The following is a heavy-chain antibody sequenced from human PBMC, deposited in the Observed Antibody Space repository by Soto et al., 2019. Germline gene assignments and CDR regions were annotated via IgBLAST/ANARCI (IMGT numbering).Heavy chain of an antibody. CDR2: ISHDGNNT. CDR1: GFTFSSYA. D-gene: IGHD6-13*01. J-gene: IGHJ6*02. V-gene: IGHV3-30-3*01. Sequence: GGSLRLSCAASGFTFSSYAMHWVRQAPGKGLEWVAFISHDGNNTYYADSVKGRFTISRDNSKNTLYLQMNSLRAEDTAVYYCAKDFLVGIAAAGAIDGMDVWGQGTTVTVSS. CDR3: AKDFLVGIAAAGAIDGMDV.